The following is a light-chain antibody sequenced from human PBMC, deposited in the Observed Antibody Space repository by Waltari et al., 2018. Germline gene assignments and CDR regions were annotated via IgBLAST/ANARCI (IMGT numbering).Light chain of an antibody. J-gene: IGLJ3*02. CDR2: EDK. CDR1: SGSIESKY. V-gene: IGLV6-57*04. Sequence: NFMLTQPHSVSGSPGETVTISCTRSSGSIESKYVQWYQQRPCSAPTTVIYEDKQRPFGVPDRFSGSIDSSSNSASLTISGLKTEDEAEYYCQSYDTNNRVFGGGTMLTVL. CDR3: QSYDTNNRV.